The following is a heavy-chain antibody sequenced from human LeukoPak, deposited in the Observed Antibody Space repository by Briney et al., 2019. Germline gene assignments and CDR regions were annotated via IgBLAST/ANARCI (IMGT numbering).Heavy chain of an antibody. CDR2: IDYSESN. D-gene: IGHD1-26*01. Sequence: PSETLSLTCTVSGGSISSSSYYWGWIRQPPGKGLGWIGSIDYSESNDYHPSLKSRVTISVDTSKNQCSLKLRSGAAAATAVYYCAKVVGAIYYWGQGTLVTVSS. CDR1: GGSISSSSYY. J-gene: IGHJ4*02. CDR3: AKVVGAIYY. V-gene: IGHV4-39*07.